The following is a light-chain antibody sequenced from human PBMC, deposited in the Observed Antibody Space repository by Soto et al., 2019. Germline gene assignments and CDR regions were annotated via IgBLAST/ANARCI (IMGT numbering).Light chain of an antibody. CDR2: GAS. CDR1: QSVSSN. Sequence: ETLMTQSPATLSVSPGESATLSCRASQSVSSNLAWYQQKPGQAPRLLIYGASTRATGIPARFSGSGSGTEFTLTISSLQSEDFAVYYCQQYNNWPWTFGQGTTGDIK. J-gene: IGKJ1*01. V-gene: IGKV3-15*01. CDR3: QQYNNWPWT.